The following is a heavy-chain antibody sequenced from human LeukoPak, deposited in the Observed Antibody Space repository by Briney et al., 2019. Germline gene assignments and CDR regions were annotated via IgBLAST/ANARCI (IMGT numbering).Heavy chain of an antibody. CDR2: IYYSGST. V-gene: IGHV4-39*01. CDR1: GGSISSSSYY. Sequence: SETLSLTCTVSGGSISSSSYYWGWIRQPPGKGLEWIGSIYYSGSTYYNPSLKSRVTISVDTSKNQFPLKLSSVTAADTAVYYCARRFVYYYGSGSHFWFDPWGQGTLVTVSS. CDR3: ARRFVYYYGSGSHFWFDP. D-gene: IGHD3-10*01. J-gene: IGHJ5*02.